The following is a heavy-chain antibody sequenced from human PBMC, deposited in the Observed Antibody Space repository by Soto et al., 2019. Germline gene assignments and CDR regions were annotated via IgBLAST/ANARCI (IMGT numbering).Heavy chain of an antibody. J-gene: IGHJ4*02. CDR2: INHSGST. V-gene: IGHV4-34*01. Sequence: QVQLQQWGAGLLKPSETLSHTCAVYGGSFSGYYWTWIRQPPGTGLEWIGEINHSGSTNYNPSLKSRVTVSVDTSKNQFSLKLTSVTAADTAVYYCARAKITGLFDYWGQGTLVTVSS. D-gene: IGHD2-8*02. CDR1: GGSFSGYY. CDR3: ARAKITGLFDY.